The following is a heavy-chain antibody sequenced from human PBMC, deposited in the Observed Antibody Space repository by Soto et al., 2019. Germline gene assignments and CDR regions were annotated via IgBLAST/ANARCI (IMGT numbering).Heavy chain of an antibody. CDR3: AREGKVRGYSYVYSHSYYYYYGMDV. V-gene: IGHV4-61*01. CDR2: IYYSGST. Sequence: SETLSLTCTVSGGSVSSGSYYWSWIRQPPGKGLEWIGYIYYSGSTNYNPSLKSRVTISVDTSKNQFSLKLSSVTAADTAVYYCAREGKVRGYSYVYSHSYYYYYGMDVWGQGTTVTVPS. D-gene: IGHD5-18*01. J-gene: IGHJ6*02. CDR1: GGSVSSGSYY.